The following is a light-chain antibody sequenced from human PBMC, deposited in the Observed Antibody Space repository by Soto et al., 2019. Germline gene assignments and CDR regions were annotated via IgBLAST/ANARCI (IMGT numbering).Light chain of an antibody. V-gene: IGKV1-9*01. J-gene: IGKJ5*01. Sequence: DIQLTQSPSFLSASVGDRVTITCRASQGINNYLAWYQQKPGKAPKLLIYAASTLQSGVPPRFSGSGSGTEFTLTVSSLQTEDFATYYYQQLNSYPFITFDQGTRLEIK. CDR3: QQLNSYPFIT. CDR1: QGINNY. CDR2: AAS.